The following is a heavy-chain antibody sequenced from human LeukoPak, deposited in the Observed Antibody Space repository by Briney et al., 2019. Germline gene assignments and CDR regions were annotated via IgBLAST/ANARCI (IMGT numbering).Heavy chain of an antibody. CDR2: ISYDGSNK. Sequence: GGSLRLSCAASGFTFSSYAMHWVRQAPGKGLEWVAVISYDGSNKYYADSVKGRSTISKDNSKNTLYLQMNSLRAEDTAVYYCARASLMVRGVIMAYDAFDIWGQGTMVTVSS. CDR1: GFTFSSYA. CDR3: ARASLMVRGVIMAYDAFDI. D-gene: IGHD3-10*01. J-gene: IGHJ3*02. V-gene: IGHV3-30-3*01.